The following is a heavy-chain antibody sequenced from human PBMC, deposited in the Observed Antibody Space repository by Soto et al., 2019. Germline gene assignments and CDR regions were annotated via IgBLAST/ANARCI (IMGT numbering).Heavy chain of an antibody. Sequence: GGSLRLSCAASGFTFSSYAMHWVRQAPGKGLEWVAVISYDGSNKYYADSVKGRFTISRDNSKNTLYLQMNSLRAEDTAVYYCARAGLQWELREPFDYWGQGTLVTVSS. V-gene: IGHV3-30-3*01. CDR2: ISYDGSNK. CDR1: GFTFSSYA. CDR3: ARAGLQWELREPFDY. J-gene: IGHJ4*02. D-gene: IGHD1-26*01.